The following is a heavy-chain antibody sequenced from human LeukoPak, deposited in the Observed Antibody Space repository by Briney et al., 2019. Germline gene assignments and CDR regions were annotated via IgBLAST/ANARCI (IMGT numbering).Heavy chain of an antibody. CDR3: ARGSAGEGSSGY. CDR2: IIPIFGTA. Sequence: SVKVSCKASGGTFSSYAISWVRQAPGQGLEWMGGIIPIFGTANYAQKFQGRATITTDESTSTAYMELSSLRSEDTAVYYCARGSAGEGSSGYWGQGTLVTVSS. CDR1: GGTFSSYA. J-gene: IGHJ4*02. D-gene: IGHD3-22*01. V-gene: IGHV1-69*05.